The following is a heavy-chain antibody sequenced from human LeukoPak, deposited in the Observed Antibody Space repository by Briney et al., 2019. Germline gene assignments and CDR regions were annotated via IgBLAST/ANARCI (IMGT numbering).Heavy chain of an antibody. CDR1: GFTFSSYA. V-gene: IGHV3-21*01. CDR2: ISSSSSYI. Sequence: GGSLRLSCAASGFTFSSYAMSWVRQAPGKGLEWVSAISSSSSYIYYADSVKGRFTISRDNAKNSLYLQMNSLRAEDTAVYYCARGPAPNAFDIWGQGTMVTVSS. CDR3: ARGPAPNAFDI. J-gene: IGHJ3*02.